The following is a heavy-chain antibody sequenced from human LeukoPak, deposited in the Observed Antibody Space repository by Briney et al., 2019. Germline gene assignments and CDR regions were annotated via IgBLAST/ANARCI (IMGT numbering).Heavy chain of an antibody. D-gene: IGHD1-26*01. V-gene: IGHV4-38-2*01. J-gene: IGHJ4*02. CDR3: ARRDSGSPWDY. CDR1: GYSISSGYY. CDR2: IYHSGST. Sequence: PSETLSLTCAVSGYSISSGYYWGWIRQPPGKGLEWIGSIYHSGSTYYNPSLKSRVTISVDTSKNQFSLKLSSVTAAETAVYYCARRDSGSPWDYWGQGTLVTVSS.